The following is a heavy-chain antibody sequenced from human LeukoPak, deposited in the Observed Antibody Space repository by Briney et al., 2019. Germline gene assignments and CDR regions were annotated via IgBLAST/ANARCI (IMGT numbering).Heavy chain of an antibody. Sequence: PGGSLRLSCAASGFTFSSYAMSWVRQAPGKGLEWVSAITSTGGTTYYADSVKGRFTISGDNSKNTLYLQMNSLRAEDTALYYCAKRGADSGGNSALVAFDIWGQGTLVTVSS. CDR1: GFTFSSYA. D-gene: IGHD4-23*01. CDR2: ITSTGGTT. CDR3: AKRGADSGGNSALVAFDI. V-gene: IGHV3-23*01. J-gene: IGHJ3*02.